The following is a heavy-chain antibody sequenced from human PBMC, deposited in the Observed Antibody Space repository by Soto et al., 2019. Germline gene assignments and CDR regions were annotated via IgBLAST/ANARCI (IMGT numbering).Heavy chain of an antibody. CDR3: ARGGGSTRGIWFGEPNPGDYYFDY. D-gene: IGHD3-10*01. Sequence: QVQLVQSGAEVKKPGASVKVSCKASGYTFTGYYMHWVRQAPGQGLEWMGWINPNSGGTNYAQKFQGRVPMTRDTSISTAYMELSRLRSDDTAVYYCARGGGSTRGIWFGEPNPGDYYFDYWGQGTLVTVSS. J-gene: IGHJ4*02. CDR1: GYTFTGYY. V-gene: IGHV1-2*02. CDR2: INPNSGGT.